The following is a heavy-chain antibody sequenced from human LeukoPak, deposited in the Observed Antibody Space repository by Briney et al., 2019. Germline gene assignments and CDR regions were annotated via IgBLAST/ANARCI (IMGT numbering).Heavy chain of an antibody. V-gene: IGHV3-11*01. CDR3: ATVGNWNLRYMDV. D-gene: IGHD1-1*01. J-gene: IGHJ6*03. CDR2: ISSSGSTI. Sequence: GGSLRLSCAASGFTFSDYYMSWIRQAPGKGLEWVSYISSSGSTIYYADSVKGRFTISRDNAKNSLYLQMNGLRAGDTAVYYCATVGNWNLRYMDVWGTGTMVTISS. CDR1: GFTFSDYY.